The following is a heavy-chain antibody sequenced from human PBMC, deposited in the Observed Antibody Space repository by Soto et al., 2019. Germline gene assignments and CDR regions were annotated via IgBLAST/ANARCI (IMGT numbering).Heavy chain of an antibody. CDR3: ARGIAARPGWFDP. D-gene: IGHD6-6*01. Sequence: QVQLVQSGAEVKKPGSSVKVSCKASGGTFSSYPISWVRQAPGPGLEWMGRIIPILGIANYAQKVQGRVTITADKSTSTAYMELSRLRAEDTAVYYCARGIAARPGWFDPWGQGTLVTVSS. J-gene: IGHJ5*02. V-gene: IGHV1-69*02. CDR2: IIPILGIA. CDR1: GGTFSSYP.